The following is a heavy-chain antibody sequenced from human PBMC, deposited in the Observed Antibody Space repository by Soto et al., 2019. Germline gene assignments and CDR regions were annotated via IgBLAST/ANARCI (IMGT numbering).Heavy chain of an antibody. J-gene: IGHJ6*02. V-gene: IGHV5-51*01. CDR2: IYPGDSDT. Sequence: GESLKISCXGSGYSFTSYWIGWVRQMPGKGLEWMGIIYPGDSDTRYSPSFQGQVTISADTSKNQFSLKLSSVTAADTAVYYCARDPYYYTNSEYYGMDVWGQGTTVTVSS. CDR3: ARDPYYYTNSEYYGMDV. CDR1: GYSFTSYW. D-gene: IGHD3-22*01.